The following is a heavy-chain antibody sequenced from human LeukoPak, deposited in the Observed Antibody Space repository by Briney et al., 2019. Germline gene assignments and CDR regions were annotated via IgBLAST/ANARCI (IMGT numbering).Heavy chain of an antibody. CDR2: IKQGGSEK. CDR1: GFTFDTYW. CDR3: ARGGPYCTSSSCYGRFDP. J-gene: IGHJ5*02. V-gene: IGHV3-7*01. D-gene: IGHD2-2*01. Sequence: GGSLRLSCAASGFTFDTYWMSWVRQAPGKGLEWVANIKQGGSEKVYVDSVKGRFTISRDNSKNTLYLQMNSLRAEDAAVYCCARGGPYCTSSSCYGRFDPWGQGTLVTVSS.